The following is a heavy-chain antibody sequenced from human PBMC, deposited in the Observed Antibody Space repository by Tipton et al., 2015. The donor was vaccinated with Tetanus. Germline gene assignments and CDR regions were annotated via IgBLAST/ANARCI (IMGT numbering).Heavy chain of an antibody. J-gene: IGHJ4*02. CDR2: IGGSGGAS. Sequence: SLRLSCAASGFMFSSYTMSWVRQAPGKGLECVSAIGGSGGASYYADSVKGRFTISRDNSKSTLYLQVHSLRVEDTAIYFCAKGRAAATYFFDYWGQGTLVTVSS. CDR1: GFMFSSYT. CDR3: AKGRAAATYFFDY. D-gene: IGHD6-25*01. V-gene: IGHV3-23*01.